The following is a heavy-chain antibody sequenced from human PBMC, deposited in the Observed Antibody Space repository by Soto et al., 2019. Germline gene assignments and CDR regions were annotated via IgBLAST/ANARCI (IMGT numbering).Heavy chain of an antibody. Sequence: ASVKVSCKASGGTFSSYAISWVRQAPGQGLEWMGGIIPIFGTANYAQKLQGRVTITADESTSTAYMELSSLRSEDTAVYYCAVRLLAYCGGDCYSDYWGQGTLVTVSS. D-gene: IGHD2-21*02. V-gene: IGHV1-69*13. J-gene: IGHJ4*02. CDR1: GGTFSSYA. CDR2: IIPIFGTA. CDR3: AVRLLAYCGGDCYSDY.